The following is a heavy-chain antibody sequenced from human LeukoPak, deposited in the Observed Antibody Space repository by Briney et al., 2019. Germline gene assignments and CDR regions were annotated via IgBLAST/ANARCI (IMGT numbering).Heavy chain of an antibody. Sequence: PSGTLSLTCAVSGGSISSYYWSWIRQPPGKGLEWIGYIYYSGSTNYNPSLKSRVTISVDTSKNQFSLKLSSVTAADTAVYYCAAYGSGSSDYWGQGTLVTVSS. D-gene: IGHD3-10*01. J-gene: IGHJ4*02. CDR3: AAYGSGSSDY. V-gene: IGHV4-59*08. CDR1: GGSISSYY. CDR2: IYYSGST.